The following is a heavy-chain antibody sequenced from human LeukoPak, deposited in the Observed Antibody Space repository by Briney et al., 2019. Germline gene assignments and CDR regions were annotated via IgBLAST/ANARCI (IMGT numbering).Heavy chain of an antibody. D-gene: IGHD3-3*01. J-gene: IGHJ3*02. CDR1: GGSFSGYY. Sequence: PSETLSLTCAVYGGSFSGYYWSWIRQPPGKGLEWIGEINHSGSTNYNPSLKSRVTISVDTSKNQFSLKLSSVTAADTAVYYCARLPRKRFLEWLSLGAFDIWGQGTMVTVSS. CDR3: ARLPRKRFLEWLSLGAFDI. CDR2: INHSGST. V-gene: IGHV4-34*01.